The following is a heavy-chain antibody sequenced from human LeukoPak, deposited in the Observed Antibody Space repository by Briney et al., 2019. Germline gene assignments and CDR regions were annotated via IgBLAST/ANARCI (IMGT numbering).Heavy chain of an antibody. Sequence: GGSLRLSCAASGFTFSSYGMHWVRQAPGKGLEWVAVISYDGSNKYYADSVKGRFTISRDNSKNTLYLQMNSLRAEDTAVYYCAKDRDIVVVPAAIPVGLWGQGTLVTVSS. CDR1: GFTFSSYG. V-gene: IGHV3-30*18. D-gene: IGHD2-2*02. CDR3: AKDRDIVVVPAAIPVGL. CDR2: ISYDGSNK. J-gene: IGHJ4*02.